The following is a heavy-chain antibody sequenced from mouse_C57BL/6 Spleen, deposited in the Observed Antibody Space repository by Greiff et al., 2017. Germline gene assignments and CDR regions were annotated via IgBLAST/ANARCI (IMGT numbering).Heavy chain of an antibody. CDR2: INPYNGGT. CDR3: ARWDYGSRGEYYAMDY. CDR1: GYTFTDYY. J-gene: IGHJ4*01. D-gene: IGHD1-1*01. Sequence: EVKLQESGPVLVKPGASVKMSCKASGYTFTDYYMNWVKQSHGKSLEWIGVINPYNGGTSYNQKFKGKATLTVDKSSSTAYMELNSLTSEDSAVYYCARWDYGSRGEYYAMDYWGQGTSVTVSS. V-gene: IGHV1-19*01.